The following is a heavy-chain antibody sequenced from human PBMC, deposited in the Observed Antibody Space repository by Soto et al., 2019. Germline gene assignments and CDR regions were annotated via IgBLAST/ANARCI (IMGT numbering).Heavy chain of an antibody. CDR1: GGTIRSGDYY. V-gene: IGHV4-30-4*01. CDR2: IYYSGST. J-gene: IGHJ4*02. Sequence: SETQSLTCTVSGGTIRSGDYYWSWIRQPPGKGLEWIGYIYYSGSTYYNPSLKSRVTISVDTSKNQFSLKLSSVTAADTAVYYCARWLARGYSYGSSFDYWGQGTLVTVSS. CDR3: ARWLARGYSYGSSFDY. D-gene: IGHD5-18*01.